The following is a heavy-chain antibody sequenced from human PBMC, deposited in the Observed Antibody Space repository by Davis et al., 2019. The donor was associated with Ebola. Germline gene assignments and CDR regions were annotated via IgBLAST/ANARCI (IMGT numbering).Heavy chain of an antibody. CDR2: ISMSGSTA. D-gene: IGHD1-26*01. J-gene: IGHJ4*02. CDR3: VQGTTACRA. V-gene: IGHV3-23*01. Sequence: GESLKISCVASGFIFSKWGMTWVRQASGKGLECVAAISMSGSTADYADSVKGRFTIFRDNSKNMLYLQMNSLTAEDTAVYYCVQGTTACRAWGQGTLVTVSA. CDR1: GFIFSKWG.